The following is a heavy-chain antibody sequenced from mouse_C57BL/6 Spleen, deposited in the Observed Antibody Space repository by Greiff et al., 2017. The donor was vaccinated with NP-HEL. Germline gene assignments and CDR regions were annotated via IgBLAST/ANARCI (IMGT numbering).Heavy chain of an antibody. CDR1: GYSITSGYY. CDR2: ISYDGSN. Sequence: EVQLVESGPGLVKPSQSLSLTCSVTGYSITSGYYWNWIRQFPGNKLEWMGYISYDGSNNYNPSLKNRISITRDTSKNQFFLKLNSVTTEDTATYYCAREDFHYGSSYNYWGQGTTLTVSS. J-gene: IGHJ2*01. D-gene: IGHD1-1*01. CDR3: AREDFHYGSSYNY. V-gene: IGHV3-6*01.